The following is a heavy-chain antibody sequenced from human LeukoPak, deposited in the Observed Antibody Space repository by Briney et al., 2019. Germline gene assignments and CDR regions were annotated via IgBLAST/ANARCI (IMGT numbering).Heavy chain of an antibody. J-gene: IGHJ4*02. CDR3: ARDGEDGFLDY. D-gene: IGHD5-24*01. V-gene: IGHV3-30*01. CDR2: ISYDGSNK. CDR1: GFTFSSYA. Sequence: GGSLRLSCAASGFTFSSYAMHWVRQAPGKGLEWVAVISYDGSNKYYADSVKGRFTISRDNSKNTLYLQMNSLRAEDTAAYYCARDGEDGFLDYWGQGTLVTVSS.